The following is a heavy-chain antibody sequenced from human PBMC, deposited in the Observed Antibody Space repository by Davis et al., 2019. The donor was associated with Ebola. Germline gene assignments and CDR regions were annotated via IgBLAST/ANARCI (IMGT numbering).Heavy chain of an antibody. CDR2: INHSGST. CDR3: GGIRGQWLES. Sequence: PSETLSLTCNVSGVYLGSSGYYWSWIRQPPGKGLEWIGEINHSGSTKYNPSLKSRVTISVDTSQNHFSLRLTSVTAADTAMYYCGGIRGQWLESWGQGSLVTVST. V-gene: IGHV4-34*01. CDR1: GVYLGSSGYY. D-gene: IGHD6-19*01. J-gene: IGHJ5*02.